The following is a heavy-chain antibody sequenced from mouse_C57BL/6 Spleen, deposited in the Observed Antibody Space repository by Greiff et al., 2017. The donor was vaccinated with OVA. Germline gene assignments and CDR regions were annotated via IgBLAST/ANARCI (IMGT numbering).Heavy chain of an antibody. CDR1: GYTFTSYW. D-gene: IGHD1-1*01. CDR3: AREDYGSSPHVDY. Sequence: QVQLKQPGAELVKPGASVKLSCKASGYTFTSYWMHWVKQRPGRGLEWIGRIDPNSGGTTYNEKFKSKATLTVDKPSSTAYMQLSSLTSEDSAVYYCAREDYGSSPHVDYWGQGTTLTVSS. CDR2: IDPNSGGT. V-gene: IGHV1-72*01. J-gene: IGHJ2*01.